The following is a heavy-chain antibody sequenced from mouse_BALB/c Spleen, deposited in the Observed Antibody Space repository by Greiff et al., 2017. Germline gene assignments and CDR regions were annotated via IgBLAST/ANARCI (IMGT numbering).Heavy chain of an antibody. CDR3: TRSYYRYEDWFAC. CDR2: ISSGGSYT. V-gene: IGHV5-6-4*01. J-gene: IGHJ3*01. D-gene: IGHD2-14*01. CDR1: GFTFSSYT. Sequence: EVQRVESGGGLVKPGGSLKLSCAASGFTFSSYTMSWVRQTPEKRLEWVATISSGGSYTYYPDSVKGRFTISRDNAKNTLYLQMSSLKSEDTAMYYCTRSYYRYEDWFACWGQGTRVTVSA.